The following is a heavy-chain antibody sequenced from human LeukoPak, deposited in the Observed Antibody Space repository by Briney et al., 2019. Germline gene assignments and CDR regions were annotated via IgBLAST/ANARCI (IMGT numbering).Heavy chain of an antibody. J-gene: IGHJ3*02. D-gene: IGHD3-16*01. V-gene: IGHV4-39*07. CDR2: IYYSGST. CDR1: GGSISGSSYY. CDR3: ASFDGMGLWAFDI. Sequence: SETLSLTCTVSGGSISGSSYYWGWIRQPPGKGLEWIGSIYYSGSTYYNPSLKSRVTISVDTSKNQFSLKLSSVTAADTAVYYCASFDGMGLWAFDIWGQGTMVTVSS.